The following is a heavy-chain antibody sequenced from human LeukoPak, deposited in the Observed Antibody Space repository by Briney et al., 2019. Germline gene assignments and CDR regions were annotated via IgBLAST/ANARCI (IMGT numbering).Heavy chain of an antibody. CDR1: GFTLSNYA. V-gene: IGHV3-23*01. CDR3: AAGYSSGWYVRYFDY. J-gene: IGHJ4*02. CDR2: ISGSGGST. D-gene: IGHD6-19*01. Sequence: PGASLRLSCAASGFTLSNYAMSWVRQAPGKGLEWVSSISGSGGSTYVAENVKGRFTISRDNSKNTLYLQMNSLRDEDTATYHCAAGYSSGWYVRYFDYWGQGTLVTVSS.